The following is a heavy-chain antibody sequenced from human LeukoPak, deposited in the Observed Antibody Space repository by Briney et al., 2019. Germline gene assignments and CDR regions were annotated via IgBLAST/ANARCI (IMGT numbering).Heavy chain of an antibody. J-gene: IGHJ4*02. D-gene: IGHD2-2*01. CDR2: ISAYNGNT. V-gene: IGHV1-18*01. Sequence: ASVKVSCKVSGYTLTELSMHWVRQAPGKGLEWMGWISAYNGNTFYVQRFQGRVTMTTDTSTSTAYMELRSLRSDDTAVYYCARDLIVPAALTFDYWGQGTLVTVSS. CDR3: ARDLIVPAALTFDY. CDR1: GYTLTELS.